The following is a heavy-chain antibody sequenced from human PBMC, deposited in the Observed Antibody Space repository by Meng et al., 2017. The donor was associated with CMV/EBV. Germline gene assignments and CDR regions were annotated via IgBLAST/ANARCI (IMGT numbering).Heavy chain of an antibody. J-gene: IGHJ6*02. V-gene: IGHV3-20*01. D-gene: IGHD3-22*01. Sequence: GASLKISCAASGFTFDDHGLSWVRQAPGKGLEWVSGINWNGGSTGYADSVKGRFTISRDNAKNSLYLQMNSLRAEDTALYHCARDRGYYDSSGYYPVLDYYYGMDVWGQGTTVTVSS. CDR1: GFTFDDHG. CDR2: INWNGGST. CDR3: ARDRGYYDSSGYYPVLDYYYGMDV.